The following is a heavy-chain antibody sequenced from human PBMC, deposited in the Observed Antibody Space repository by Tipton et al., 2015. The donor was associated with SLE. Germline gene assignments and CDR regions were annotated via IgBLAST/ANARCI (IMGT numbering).Heavy chain of an antibody. J-gene: IGHJ5*02. CDR2: IYYSGTS. CDR3: PIYYHDSTGLHWFDP. Sequence: TLSLTCTVSGVSIGSGGYYWSWIRQHPGQGLEYIGYIYYSGTSYCIPSLKSRVTISLDMSKNQFSLRLSSVTAADTAVYYCPIYYHDSTGLHWFDPWGQGTLVTVSS. CDR1: GVSIGSGGYY. V-gene: IGHV4-31*03. D-gene: IGHD3-22*01.